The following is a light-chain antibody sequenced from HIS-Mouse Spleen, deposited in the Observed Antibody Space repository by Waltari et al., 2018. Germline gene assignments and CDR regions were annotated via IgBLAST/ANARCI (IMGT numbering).Light chain of an antibody. CDR2: AAS. CDR3: QQLNSYPPT. Sequence: DIQLTQSPSFLSASVGDRVTITCRASQGISSYLAWYQQKPGKAPQLLIDAASTLQSGVPSRFSGSGSGTELTLTISSLQPEDFATYYCQQLNSYPPTFGQGTKVEIK. J-gene: IGKJ1*01. V-gene: IGKV1-9*01. CDR1: QGISSY.